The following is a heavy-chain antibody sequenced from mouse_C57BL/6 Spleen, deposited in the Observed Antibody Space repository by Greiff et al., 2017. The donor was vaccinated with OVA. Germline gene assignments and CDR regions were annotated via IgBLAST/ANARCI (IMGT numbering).Heavy chain of an antibody. D-gene: IGHD1-1*01. CDR3: ARGYYYGSSYWYFDV. Sequence: VMLVESGAELARPGASVKLSCKASGYTFTSYGISWVKQRTGQGLEWIGEIYPRSGNTYYNEKFKGKATLTADKSSSTAYMELRSLTSEDSAVYFCARGYYYGSSYWYFDVWGTGTTVTVSS. J-gene: IGHJ1*03. V-gene: IGHV1-81*01. CDR2: IYPRSGNT. CDR1: GYTFTSYG.